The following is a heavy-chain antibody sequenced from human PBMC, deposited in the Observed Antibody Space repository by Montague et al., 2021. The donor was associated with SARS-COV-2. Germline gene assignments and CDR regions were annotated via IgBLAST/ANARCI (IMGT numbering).Heavy chain of an antibody. CDR3: ACAWIRGHPGLDV. CDR1: GGSMNRYY. Sequence: SETLSLTCNVSGGSMNRYYWTWVRQPAGTGLEWIGRFYPSGSTNFNPYPQSRVSMTVAVSKNQFSLILTSVTAADTATYYCACAWIRGHPGLDVWGQGTTVTVSS. CDR2: FYPSGST. V-gene: IGHV4-4*07. D-gene: IGHD5-12*01. J-gene: IGHJ6*02.